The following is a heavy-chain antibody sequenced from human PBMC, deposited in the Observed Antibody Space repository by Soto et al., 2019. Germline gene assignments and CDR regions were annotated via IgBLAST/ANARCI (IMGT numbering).Heavy chain of an antibody. CDR1: GGSISSYY. CDR3: ARGTRYSSSWYEYSFDP. Sequence: QVRLQESGPGLVKPSETLSLTCTVSGGSISSYYWSWIRQPPGKGLEWIGYIYYSGSTNYNPSLKRRVTTSVDTSKNQFSLKLSSVTAADTAVYYCARGTRYSSSWYEYSFDPWGQGTLVTVSS. J-gene: IGHJ5*02. V-gene: IGHV4-59*01. D-gene: IGHD6-13*01. CDR2: IYYSGST.